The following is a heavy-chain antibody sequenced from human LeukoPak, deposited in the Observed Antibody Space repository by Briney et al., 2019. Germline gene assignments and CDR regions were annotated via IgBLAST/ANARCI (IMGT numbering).Heavy chain of an antibody. CDR1: GFTFNDYA. V-gene: IGHV3-9*01. J-gene: IGHJ3*02. Sequence: GGSLRLSCAASGFTFNDYAMHWVRQVPGKGLEWVAGISWNSGTVGYADSVKGRFTISRDNAKNFLFLQMSSLRVEDTALYYCAKDSYGGSGSYYLYSFDMWGQGTVVTVSS. D-gene: IGHD3-10*01. CDR3: AKDSYGGSGSYYLYSFDM. CDR2: ISWNSGTV.